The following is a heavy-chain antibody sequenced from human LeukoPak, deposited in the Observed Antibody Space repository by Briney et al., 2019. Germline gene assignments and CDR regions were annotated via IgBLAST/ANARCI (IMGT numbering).Heavy chain of an antibody. CDR2: ISATGSTT. D-gene: IGHD3-22*01. CDR3: ARDYYDNSAYYYMDV. J-gene: IGHJ6*03. V-gene: IGHV3-23*01. Sequence: GGSLRLSCAASGFTFSTYAMTWVRQAPGKGLDSVSLISATGSTTYYAESVRGRFTISRDNAKNSLYLQMNSLRAEDTAVYYCARDYYDNSAYYYMDVWGKGTTVTVSS. CDR1: GFTFSTYA.